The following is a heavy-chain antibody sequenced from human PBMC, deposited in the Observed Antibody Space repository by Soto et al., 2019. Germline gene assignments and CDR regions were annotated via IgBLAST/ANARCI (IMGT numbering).Heavy chain of an antibody. J-gene: IGHJ2*01. CDR1: GGSISSYY. V-gene: IGHV4-59*08. D-gene: IGHD4-17*01. CDR3: ARRQTRYYGDLYWYFDL. CDR2: IYYSGST. Sequence: QVQLQESGPGLVKPSETLSLTCTVSGGSISSYYWSWIRQPPGKGLEWIGYIYYSGSTNYNPSLKSRVTISVDTSKNQFSLKLSSVTAADTAVYYCARRQTRYYGDLYWYFDLWGPGTLVTVSS.